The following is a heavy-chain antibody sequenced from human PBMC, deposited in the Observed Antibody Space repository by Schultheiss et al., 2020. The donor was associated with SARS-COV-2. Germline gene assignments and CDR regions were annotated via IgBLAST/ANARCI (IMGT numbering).Heavy chain of an antibody. D-gene: IGHD3-3*01. Sequence: GGSLRLSCAASGFTFSSYAMSWVRQAPGKGLEWVSAISGSGGSTYYADSVKGRFTISRDNSKNTLYLQMNSLRAEDTAVYYCARADAHYSITIFGVVTQYYYDGMDVWGQGTTVTVSS. CDR1: GFTFSSYA. V-gene: IGHV3-23*01. J-gene: IGHJ6*02. CDR3: ARADAHYSITIFGVVTQYYYDGMDV. CDR2: ISGSGGST.